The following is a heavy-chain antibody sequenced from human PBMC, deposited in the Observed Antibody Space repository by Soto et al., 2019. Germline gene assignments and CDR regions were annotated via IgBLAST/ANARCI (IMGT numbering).Heavy chain of an antibody. CDR2: ISWSSGSI. Sequence: PGGSLRLSCAASGFTFDDYAMHWVRQAPGKGLEWVSGISWSSGSIGYADSVKGRFTISRDNAKNSLYLQMNSLRAEDTALYYCAKDTSYDILTGYYMLGNWFDPWGQGTLVTVSS. D-gene: IGHD3-9*01. CDR1: GFTFDDYA. V-gene: IGHV3-9*01. J-gene: IGHJ5*02. CDR3: AKDTSYDILTGYYMLGNWFDP.